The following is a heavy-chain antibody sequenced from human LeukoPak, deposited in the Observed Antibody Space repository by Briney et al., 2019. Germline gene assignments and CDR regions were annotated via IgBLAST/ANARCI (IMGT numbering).Heavy chain of an antibody. CDR1: GGTFSSYA. J-gene: IGHJ4*02. Sequence: ASVKVSCKASGGTFSSYAISWVRQAPGQGFEWMGGIIPIFGTANYAQKFQGRVTITADKSTSTAYMELSSLRSEDTAVYYCARVPHGGDYVSYFDYWGQGTLVTVSS. CDR2: IIPIFGTA. CDR3: ARVPHGGDYVSYFDY. V-gene: IGHV1-69*06. D-gene: IGHD4-17*01.